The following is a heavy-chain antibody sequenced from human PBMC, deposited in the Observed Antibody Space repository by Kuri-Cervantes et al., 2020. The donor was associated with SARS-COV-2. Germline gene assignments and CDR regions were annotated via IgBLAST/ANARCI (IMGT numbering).Heavy chain of an antibody. V-gene: IGHV1-2*06. Sequence: ASVKVSCKASGYTFTNYGITWVRQAPGQGLEWMGRINPNSGDTNYAQKFQGRVTMTRDTSISTAHMELSRLGSDDTAVFYCARAASTSPYPIVGFDSWGQGSLVTVSS. D-gene: IGHD1-26*01. J-gene: IGHJ4*02. CDR1: GYTFTNYG. CDR2: INPNSGDT. CDR3: ARAASTSPYPIVGFDS.